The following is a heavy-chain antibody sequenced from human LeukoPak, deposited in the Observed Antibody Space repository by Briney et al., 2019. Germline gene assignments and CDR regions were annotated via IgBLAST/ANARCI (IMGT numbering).Heavy chain of an antibody. CDR2: ISGDGDST. J-gene: IGHJ3*01. CDR3: VKVYGSGSHRNAFDV. D-gene: IGHD3-16*02. CDR1: VFTFDDYV. V-gene: IGHV3-43*02. Sequence: PGGSLRLSCAASVFTFDDYVLHWVRHASGRGLEWVSLISGDGDSTYYADSVKGRFTISRDNTKNSLYMQMSSLRIEDTGLYYCVKVYGSGSHRNAFDVWGQGTMVTVSS.